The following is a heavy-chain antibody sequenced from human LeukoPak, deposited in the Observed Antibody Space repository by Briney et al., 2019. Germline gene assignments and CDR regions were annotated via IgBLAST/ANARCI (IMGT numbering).Heavy chain of an antibody. CDR3: TLGGPIVALPVAFDY. J-gene: IGHJ4*02. D-gene: IGHD2-2*01. CDR2: ISSSSSHI. CDR1: GFTFSSFS. Sequence: GGSLRLSCAASGFTFSSFSVNWVRQAPGKGLEWVSSISSSSSHIYYADSVKGRFTISRDNARKSLFLQMNSLRAEDTAIYYCTLGGPIVALPVAFDYWGQGTMVTVSS. V-gene: IGHV3-21*01.